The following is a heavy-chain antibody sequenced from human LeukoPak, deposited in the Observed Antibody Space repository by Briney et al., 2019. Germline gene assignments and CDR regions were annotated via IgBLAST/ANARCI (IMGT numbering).Heavy chain of an antibody. Sequence: GGSLRLSCAASGFTLSSYAMSWVRQAPGKGLEWVSAISGSGGSTNYADSVKGRFTISRDNSKNTLYLQMNSLRAEDTAVYYCAKLIAVAGIDYWGQGTLVTVSS. CDR2: ISGSGGST. CDR3: AKLIAVAGIDY. D-gene: IGHD6-19*01. V-gene: IGHV3-23*01. CDR1: GFTLSSYA. J-gene: IGHJ4*02.